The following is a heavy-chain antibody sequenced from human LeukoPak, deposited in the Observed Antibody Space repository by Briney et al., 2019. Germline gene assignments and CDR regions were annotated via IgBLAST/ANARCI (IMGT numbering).Heavy chain of an antibody. D-gene: IGHD3-22*01. V-gene: IGHV4-59*01. J-gene: IGHJ4*02. Sequence: SETLSLTCTVSGGPISSYYWSWIRQPPGKGLEWIGYIYYSGSTNYNPSLKSRVTISVDTSKNQFSLKLSSVTAADTAVYYCARSVGGDSCGYPPSYWGQGTLVTVSS. CDR1: GGPISSYY. CDR2: IYYSGST. CDR3: ARSVGGDSCGYPPSY.